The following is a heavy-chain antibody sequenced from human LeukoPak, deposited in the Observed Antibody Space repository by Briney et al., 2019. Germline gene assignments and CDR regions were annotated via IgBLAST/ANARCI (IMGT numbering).Heavy chain of an antibody. J-gene: IGHJ4*02. CDR2: IYYSGST. CDR1: GGSISSYY. CDR3: ARATGTKVPPGY. V-gene: IGHV4-59*12. Sequence: SETLSLTCTVSGGSISSYYWSWIRQPPGKGLEWIGYIYYSGSTNYNPSLKSRVTISVDTSKNQFSLKLSSVTAADTAVYYCARATGTKVPPGYWGQGTLVTVSS. D-gene: IGHD1-7*01.